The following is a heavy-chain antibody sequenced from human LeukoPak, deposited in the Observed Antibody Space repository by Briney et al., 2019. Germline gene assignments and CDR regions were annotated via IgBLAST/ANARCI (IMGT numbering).Heavy chain of an antibody. CDR3: AGGGPEEDYFDY. CDR2: IWYDGSNK. D-gene: IGHD1-14*01. J-gene: IGHJ4*02. CDR1: GFTFSNYG. V-gene: IGHV3-33*01. Sequence: QPGRSLRLSCAASGFTFSNYGMHWVRQAPGKGLEWVAVIWYDGSNKYYADSVKGRFTISRDNSKNTLYLQMNSLRAEDTAVYYWAGGGPEEDYFDYWGQGTLVTVSS.